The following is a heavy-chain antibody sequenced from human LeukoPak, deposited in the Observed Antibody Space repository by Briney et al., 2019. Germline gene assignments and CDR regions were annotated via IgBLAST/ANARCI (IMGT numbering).Heavy chain of an antibody. V-gene: IGHV1-2*02. Sequence: ASVKVSCKASGYTFTGYYMHWVRQAPGQGLEWMGWINPNSGGTNYAQKFQGRVTMTRDTSISTAYMELSRLRSDDTAVYYCARDLVDTAMIANWFDPWGQGTQVTVSS. CDR1: GYTFTGYY. CDR2: INPNSGGT. CDR3: ARDLVDTAMIANWFDP. J-gene: IGHJ5*02. D-gene: IGHD5-18*01.